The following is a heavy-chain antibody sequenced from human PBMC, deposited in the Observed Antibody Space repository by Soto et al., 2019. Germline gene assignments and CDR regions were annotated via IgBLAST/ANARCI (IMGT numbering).Heavy chain of an antibody. CDR2: ISSSSSTI. D-gene: IGHD3-10*01. CDR3: ARANYYGSPGDFDY. CDR1: GFTFRSYK. Sequence: PGGFLRTSCSASGFTFRSYKMKWVRQAPGNGLEWVSYISSSSSTIYYADSVKGRFTISRDNAKNSLYLQMNSLRAEDTAVYYCARANYYGSPGDFDYWGQGTLVTVSS. V-gene: IGHV3-48*01. J-gene: IGHJ4*02.